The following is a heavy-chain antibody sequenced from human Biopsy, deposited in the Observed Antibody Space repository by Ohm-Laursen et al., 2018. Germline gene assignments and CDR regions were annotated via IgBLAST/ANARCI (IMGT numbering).Heavy chain of an antibody. D-gene: IGHD2-15*01. J-gene: IGHJ4*02. CDR1: GKTFSDYQ. Sequence: SDTLSLTCAVFGKTFSDYQWSWIRQPPGKGLEWIGQINQAGTTNYNPSLKSRVSISADASKYEFSLGLTSVTAADTAVYLCGNEVHGRDYWGLGAQVTASS. CDR3: GNEVHGRDY. CDR2: INQAGTT. V-gene: IGHV4-34*08.